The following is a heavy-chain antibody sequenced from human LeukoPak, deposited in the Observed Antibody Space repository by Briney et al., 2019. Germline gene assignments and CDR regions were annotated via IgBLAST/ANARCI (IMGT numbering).Heavy chain of an antibody. J-gene: IGHJ4*02. CDR3: ARASDRLQPPDY. D-gene: IGHD4-11*01. CDR1: GGSISNYY. V-gene: IGHV4-59*01. Sequence: PSETLSLTCTVSGGSISNYYWTWIRHPPGKGLEWIGYIYYSGSTNYNPSLKSRVTISVDTSKNQFSLKLSSVTAADTAMYYCARASDRLQPPDYWGQGTLVTVSS. CDR2: IYYSGST.